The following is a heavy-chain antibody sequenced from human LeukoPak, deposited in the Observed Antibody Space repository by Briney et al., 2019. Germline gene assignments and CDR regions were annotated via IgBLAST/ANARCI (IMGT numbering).Heavy chain of an antibody. Sequence: EGSLRLSCAASGFTFSDYYMSWIRQAPGKGLEWVSYISSSGSTLYYADSVKGRITISRDNAKNSLYLQMNSLRAEDTAVYYCARRRYNWNAIDYWGQGTLVTVSS. V-gene: IGHV3-11*01. CDR2: ISSSGSTL. CDR1: GFTFSDYY. CDR3: ARRRYNWNAIDY. D-gene: IGHD1-20*01. J-gene: IGHJ4*02.